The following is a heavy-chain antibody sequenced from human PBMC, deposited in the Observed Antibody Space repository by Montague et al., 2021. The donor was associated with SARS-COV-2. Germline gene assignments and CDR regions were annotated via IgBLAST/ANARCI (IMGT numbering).Heavy chain of an antibody. Sequence: SETLSLTCAVYDGSFSDYYWTWIRQPPGKGLEWLGEINHRGSTNYNPSLKSRLTLSVDTSKNQFSLKLTSVTAADTAVYYCAGGRQHINMVVVIVTVGEYYFDFWGQGTLVAVSS. CDR2: INHRGST. CDR3: AGGRQHINMVVVIVTVGEYYFDF. V-gene: IGHV4-34*01. D-gene: IGHD3-22*01. J-gene: IGHJ4*02. CDR1: DGSFSDYY.